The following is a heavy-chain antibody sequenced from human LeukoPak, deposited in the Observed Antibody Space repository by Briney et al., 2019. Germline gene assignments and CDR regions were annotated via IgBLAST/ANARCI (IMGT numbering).Heavy chain of an antibody. CDR2: MNPNSGNT. CDR3: ARLYQTSARYYYGMDV. D-gene: IGHD2-2*01. V-gene: IGHV1-8*01. J-gene: IGHJ6*02. CDR1: GYTFTSYD. Sequence: ASVKVSCKASGYTFTSYDINWVRQATGQGLEWMGGMNPNSGNTGYAQKFQGRVTMTRNTSISTAYMELSSLRSEDTAVYYCARLYQTSARYYYGMDVWGQGTTVTVSS.